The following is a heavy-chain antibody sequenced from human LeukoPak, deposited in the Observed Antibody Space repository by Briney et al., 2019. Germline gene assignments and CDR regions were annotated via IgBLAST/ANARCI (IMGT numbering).Heavy chain of an antibody. D-gene: IGHD7-27*01. V-gene: IGHV3-21*01. CDR3: ARFIPGGYFDL. CDR1: GFTFSSYS. Sequence: GGSLRLSCAASGFTFSSYSMNWVRQAPGKGLEWVSSISSSSYIYYADSVKGRFTISRDNAKNSLYLQMNSLRAEDTAVYYCARFIPGGYFDLWGRGTLVTVSS. CDR2: ISSSSYI. J-gene: IGHJ2*01.